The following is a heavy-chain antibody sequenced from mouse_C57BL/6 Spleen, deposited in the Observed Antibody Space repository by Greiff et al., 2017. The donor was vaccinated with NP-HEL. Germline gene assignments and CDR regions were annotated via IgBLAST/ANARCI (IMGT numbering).Heavy chain of an antibody. CDR3: AREVYYYGSRSWFAY. J-gene: IGHJ3*01. V-gene: IGHV1-26*01. D-gene: IGHD1-1*01. Sequence: VQLQQSGPELVKPGASVKISCKASGYTFTDYYMNWVKQSHGKSLEWIGDINPNNGGTSYNQKFKGKATLTVDKSSSTAYMELRSLTSEDSAVYYCAREVYYYGSRSWFAYWGQGTLVTVSA. CDR2: INPNNGGT. CDR1: GYTFTDYY.